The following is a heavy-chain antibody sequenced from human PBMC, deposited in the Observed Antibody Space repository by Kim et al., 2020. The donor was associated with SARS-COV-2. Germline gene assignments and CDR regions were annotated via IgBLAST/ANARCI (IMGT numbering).Heavy chain of an antibody. CDR2: ISYDGSNK. Sequence: GGSLRLSCAASGFTFSSYGMHWVRQAPGKGLEWVAVISYDGSNKYYADSVKGRFTISRDNSKNTLYLQMNSLRAEDTAVYYCARDLRYYGSGSYGWGASGGMDVWGQRTTVTVSS. CDR3: ARDLRYYGSGSYGWGASGGMDV. J-gene: IGHJ6*02. D-gene: IGHD3-10*01. V-gene: IGHV3-33*05. CDR1: GFTFSSYG.